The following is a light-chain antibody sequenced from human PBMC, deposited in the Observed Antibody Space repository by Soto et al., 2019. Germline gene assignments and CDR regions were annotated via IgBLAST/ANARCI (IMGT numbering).Light chain of an antibody. J-gene: IGKJ4*01. CDR3: QKYNSVPLT. Sequence: DIQMTQSPSSLSASVGDRVPITCRASQGISSYLAWYQQKPGKVPKLLIYAASTLQSGVPSRFSGSGSGTDFTLTITSLQPEDVATYYCQKYNSVPLTFGGGTKVEIK. CDR2: AAS. V-gene: IGKV1-27*01. CDR1: QGISSY.